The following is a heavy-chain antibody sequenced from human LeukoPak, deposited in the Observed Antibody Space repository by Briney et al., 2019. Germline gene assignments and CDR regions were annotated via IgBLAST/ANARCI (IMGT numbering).Heavy chain of an antibody. Sequence: PGGSLRLSCAASGFTFSSYAMSWVRQAPGKGLEWVSAISGSGGSTYYADSVKGRFTISRDNSKNTLYLQMNSLRAEDTAVYYCPRNTMCSGGSCDYYGMDVWGQGTTVAVSS. CDR1: GFTFSSYA. CDR3: PRNTMCSGGSCDYYGMDV. V-gene: IGHV3-23*01. J-gene: IGHJ6*02. D-gene: IGHD2-15*01. CDR2: ISGSGGST.